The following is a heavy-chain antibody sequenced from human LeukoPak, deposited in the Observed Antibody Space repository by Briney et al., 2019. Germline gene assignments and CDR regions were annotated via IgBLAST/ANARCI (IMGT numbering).Heavy chain of an antibody. CDR1: GFAVSSKY. J-gene: IGHJ3*02. Sequence: GGSLRLSCVASGFAVSSKYMSWIRQAPGKGLEWVSVIYTGGSTHYPDSVMGRFTISRDDSKNTVSLQMNSLRAEDTAVYYCARNLGTLATGGVAFDIWGQGTMVTVAS. V-gene: IGHV3-66*01. CDR3: ARNLGTLATGGVAFDI. D-gene: IGHD1-14*01. CDR2: IYTGGST.